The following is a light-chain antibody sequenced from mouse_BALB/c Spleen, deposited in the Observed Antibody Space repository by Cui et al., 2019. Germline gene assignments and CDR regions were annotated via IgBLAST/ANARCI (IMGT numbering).Light chain of an antibody. J-gene: IGKJ2*01. V-gene: IGKV10-96*01. CDR3: QQRNTLPYT. CDR2: YKS. Sequence: DIQMTQTTFSLSASLRDRVTISCRASQHISNDLNWYQHKPDGTGKLLIYYKSTLLQGVPSRFSGSRAGTDYSLTISNLEQEDIATYFCQQRNTLPYTFGGGTKLEIK. CDR1: QHISND.